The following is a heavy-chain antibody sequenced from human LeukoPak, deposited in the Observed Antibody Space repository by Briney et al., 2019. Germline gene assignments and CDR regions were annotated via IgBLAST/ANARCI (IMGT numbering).Heavy chain of an antibody. CDR2: MNPNSGGT. Sequence: SVKVSCKASGYTFTSYDINWVRQATGQGLEWMGWMNPNSGGTNYAQKFQGRVTMTRDTSISTAYMELSRLRSDDTAVYYCARDSEQWLAHDAFDIWGQGTMVTVSS. CDR3: ARDSEQWLAHDAFDI. V-gene: IGHV1-2*02. J-gene: IGHJ3*02. D-gene: IGHD6-19*01. CDR1: GYTFTSYD.